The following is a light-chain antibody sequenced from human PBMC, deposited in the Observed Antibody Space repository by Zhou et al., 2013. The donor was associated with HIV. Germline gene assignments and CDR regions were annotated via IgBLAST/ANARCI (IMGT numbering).Light chain of an antibody. CDR1: QSLLDSDGKTY. CDR2: EVS. V-gene: IGKV2D-29*02. CDR3: MQSVQPLYT. J-gene: IGKJ2*01. Sequence: DVVLTQSPLSLPVSVGRPASISCRSSQSLLDSDGKTYLYWYLQKPGQSPQLLIYEVSNRFSGVPDRFSGSGSGTDFTLKISRVEAEDVGVYYCMQSVQPLYTFGQGTKLEIK.